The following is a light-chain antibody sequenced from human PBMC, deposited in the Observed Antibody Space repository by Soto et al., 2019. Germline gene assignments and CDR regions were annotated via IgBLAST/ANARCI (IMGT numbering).Light chain of an antibody. CDR3: ATWDDGVQGVL. J-gene: IGLJ2*01. Sequence: QSVLTQPPSVSGTPGQTVSISCSGSSANIESHAVDWYQHFPGTAPKLVIYSNNERPSGVPDRFSGSKSGTSASLAINGLQSEDEADFYCATWDDGVQGVLFGGGTKLTVL. V-gene: IGLV1-44*01. CDR1: SANIESHA. CDR2: SNN.